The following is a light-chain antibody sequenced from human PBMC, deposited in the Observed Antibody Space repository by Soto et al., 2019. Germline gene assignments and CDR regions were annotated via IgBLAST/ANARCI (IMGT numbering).Light chain of an antibody. CDR1: QSVSNSY. Sequence: EIVVTQSPGTLSLSPGERATLSCRASQSVSNSYLAWYQQKPGQAPRLLIYGASSRATGIPDRFSGSGSGTDFTLTISRLESEDFAVYYCQQYGSSPFTFGPGTKVDIK. CDR2: GAS. J-gene: IGKJ3*01. V-gene: IGKV3-20*01. CDR3: QQYGSSPFT.